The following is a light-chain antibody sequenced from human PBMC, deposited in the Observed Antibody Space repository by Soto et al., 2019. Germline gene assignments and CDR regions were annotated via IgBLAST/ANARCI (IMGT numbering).Light chain of an antibody. V-gene: IGLV2-14*01. CDR1: SSDVGGYNY. J-gene: IGLJ1*01. CDR3: SSYTSLSTPYV. CDR2: DVT. Sequence: QSVLTQPASVSGSPGQSITISCTGTSSDVGGYNYVAWYQQHPGRAPKLIIYDVTNRPSGVSDRFSGSKSGNTASLTISGLQADDEADYHCSSYTSLSTPYVFGTGTKVTVL.